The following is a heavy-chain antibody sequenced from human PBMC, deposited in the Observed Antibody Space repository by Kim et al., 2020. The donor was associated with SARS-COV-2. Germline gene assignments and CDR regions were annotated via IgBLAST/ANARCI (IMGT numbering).Heavy chain of an antibody. Sequence: GGSLRLSCAASGFTFSSYAMSWVRQAPGKGLEWVSSISCSGGSTYYADSVKGRFTLSRDNSKNTLYLQMNSLRAEDTAIYYCAKDLDSLEYSYGYYFDYWGQGTLVTVSS. D-gene: IGHD5-18*01. CDR3: AKDLDSLEYSYGYYFDY. CDR1: GFTFSSYA. J-gene: IGHJ4*02. CDR2: ISCSGGST. V-gene: IGHV3-23*01.